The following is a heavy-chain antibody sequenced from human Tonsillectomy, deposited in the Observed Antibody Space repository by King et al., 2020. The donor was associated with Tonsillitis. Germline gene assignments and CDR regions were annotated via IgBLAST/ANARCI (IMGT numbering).Heavy chain of an antibody. CDR1: GFTFSSYA. Sequence: VQLVESGGGVVQPGRSLRLSCAASGFTFSSYAMHWVRQAPGKGLEWVAVISYDGSNKYYADSVKGRFTISRDNSKNTLYLQMNSLRAEDTAVYYCSRDGAAAAGTGRHYYYGMDVWGQGTTVTVSS. D-gene: IGHD6-13*01. J-gene: IGHJ6*02. CDR2: ISYDGSNK. CDR3: SRDGAAAAGTGRHYYYGMDV. V-gene: IGHV3-30-3*01.